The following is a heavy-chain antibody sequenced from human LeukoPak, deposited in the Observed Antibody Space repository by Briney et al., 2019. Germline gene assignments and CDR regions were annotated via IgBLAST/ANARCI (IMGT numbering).Heavy chain of an antibody. J-gene: IGHJ4*02. CDR2: TNRHGRT. D-gene: IGHD5-18*01. Sequence: SETLSLTCAIYGRSFSDYYWSWIRQTPGKGLEWIGETNRHGRTIYSPSLKSRASISVDTSKNQFSLTLTSVTAADTAVYYCARGGATPMVFRYWGQGTLVTVSS. CDR3: ARGGATPMVFRY. CDR1: GRSFSDYY. V-gene: IGHV4-34*01.